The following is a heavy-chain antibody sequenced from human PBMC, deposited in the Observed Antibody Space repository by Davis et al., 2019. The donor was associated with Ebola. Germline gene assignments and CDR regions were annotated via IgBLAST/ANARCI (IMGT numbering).Heavy chain of an antibody. D-gene: IGHD5-18*01. Sequence: SETLSLTCSVSGDSVSGFYWSWIRQTPGKGLEWIGYIYYTGRGEYNPPLQSRVTISLDTSESRFSLRLTSVTPADKAVYYCARGGVYYSYGTWGQGTLVTVSS. CDR1: GDSVSGFY. CDR3: ARGGVYYSYGT. CDR2: IYYTGRG. J-gene: IGHJ4*02. V-gene: IGHV4-59*02.